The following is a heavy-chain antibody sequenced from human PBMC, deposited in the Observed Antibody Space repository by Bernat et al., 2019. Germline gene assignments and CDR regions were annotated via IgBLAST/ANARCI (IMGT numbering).Heavy chain of an antibody. D-gene: IGHD6-6*01. Sequence: QLQLQESGPGLVKPSETLSLTCTVSGGSISSSSYYWGWIRQPPGKGLEWIGSIYYSGSTYYNPSLKSRVTISVDTSKNQFSLKLSSVTAADTAVYYCARHVGTYSSSSRRHYYYGMDVWGQGTTVTVSS. CDR2: IYYSGST. CDR1: GGSISSSSYY. J-gene: IGHJ6*02. CDR3: ARHVGTYSSSSRRHYYYGMDV. V-gene: IGHV4-39*01.